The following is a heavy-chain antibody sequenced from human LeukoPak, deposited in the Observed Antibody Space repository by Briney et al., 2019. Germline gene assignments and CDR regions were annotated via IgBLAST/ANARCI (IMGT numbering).Heavy chain of an antibody. CDR3: ASPYY. CDR1: GFTFGDFG. V-gene: IGHV3-66*01. CDR2: IYSGGST. Sequence: GRSLRLSCTASGFTFGDFGMSWVRQAPGKGLEWVSVIYSGGSTYYADSVKGRFTISRDSSKNTLYLQMNSLRAEDTAVYYCASPYYWGQGTLVTVSS. J-gene: IGHJ4*02.